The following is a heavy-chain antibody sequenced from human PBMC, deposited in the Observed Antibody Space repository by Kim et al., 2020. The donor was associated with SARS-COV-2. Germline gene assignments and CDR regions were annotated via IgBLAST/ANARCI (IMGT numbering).Heavy chain of an antibody. CDR2: IYNSGYNSGST. CDR3: ARDRGLRGVSYNF. J-gene: IGHJ4*02. D-gene: IGHD3-10*01. V-gene: IGHV4-31*03. CDR1: GVSITSGAYY. Sequence: SETLSLTCTVSGVSITSGAYYWAWIRKHPGKGLEWIGYIYNSGYNSGSTYYNPSLKNRVTISIETSENQLSLRVNSVTAADTAVYYCARDRGLRGVSYNFWGQGTLVTVSS.